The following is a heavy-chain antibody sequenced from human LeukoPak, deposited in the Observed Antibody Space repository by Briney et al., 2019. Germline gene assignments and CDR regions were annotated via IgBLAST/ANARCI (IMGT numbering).Heavy chain of an antibody. CDR1: GFTFRNYA. D-gene: IGHD1-26*01. CDR2: IRGSDGST. J-gene: IGHJ4*02. Sequence: GGSLRLSCAASGFTFRNYAMGWVRQAPGKGLEWVSSIRGSDGSTYYADSVKGRFTLSRDNSKNTVDLQMNSLSAEDTAIYYCAKKYSGSYLSDFDSWGQGTLVTVPS. CDR3: AKKYSGSYLSDFDS. V-gene: IGHV3-23*01.